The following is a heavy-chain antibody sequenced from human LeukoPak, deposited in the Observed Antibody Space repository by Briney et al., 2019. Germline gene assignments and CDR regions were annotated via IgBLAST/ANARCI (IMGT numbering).Heavy chain of an antibody. CDR1: GFIISDYY. J-gene: IGHJ4*02. Sequence: GGSLRLSCAASGFIISDYYMNWIRQVPGKGLELVSHISGGGTTMYYADSVKGRFTISWDSTNNSLYLEMNSLRAEDTAVYYCTRDSPFIVVVPAAIGFDYWGQGTLVTVSS. V-gene: IGHV3-11*04. CDR3: TRDSPFIVVVPAAIGFDY. CDR2: ISGGGTTM. D-gene: IGHD2-2*02.